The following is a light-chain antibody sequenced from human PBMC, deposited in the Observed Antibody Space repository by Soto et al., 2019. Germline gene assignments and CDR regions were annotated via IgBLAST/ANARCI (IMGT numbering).Light chain of an antibody. CDR3: QQYNNYPWT. V-gene: IGKV1-5*03. CDR1: QSISSW. Sequence: SRMTQSPASLSSAVLYGCTITFGASQSISSWLAWYQQKPGKAPKLLIYKASSLESGVPSRFSGSGSGTEFTLTINSLQPDDFATYYCQQYNNYPWTFGQGTKVDIK. CDR2: KAS. J-gene: IGKJ1*01.